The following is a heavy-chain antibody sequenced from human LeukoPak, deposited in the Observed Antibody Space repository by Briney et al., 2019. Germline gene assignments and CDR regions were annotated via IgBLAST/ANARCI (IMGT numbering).Heavy chain of an antibody. Sequence: GGSLRLSCAASGFTFSSFGMNWVRQAPGKGLEWVSYISYSGSLTDHADSVKGRFTISRDNSKNTLYLQMNSLRAEDTAVYYCAKGFVTDSSGYYAVFAFDIWGQGTMVTVSS. D-gene: IGHD3-22*01. V-gene: IGHV3-48*01. CDR1: GFTFSSFG. CDR3: AKGFVTDSSGYYAVFAFDI. J-gene: IGHJ3*02. CDR2: ISYSGSLT.